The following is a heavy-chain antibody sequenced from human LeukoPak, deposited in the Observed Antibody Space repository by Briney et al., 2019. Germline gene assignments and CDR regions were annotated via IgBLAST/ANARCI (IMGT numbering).Heavy chain of an antibody. V-gene: IGHV4-4*07. CDR2: IYTSGST. D-gene: IGHD2-2*02. Sequence: SETLSLTCTVSGGSISSYYWSWIRQPAGKGLEWIGRIYTSGSTNYNPSLKSRVTMSVDTSKNQFSLKLSSVTAADTAVYYCARDRVRYCSSTSCYKGDWFDPWGQGTLVTVSS. CDR1: GGSISSYY. CDR3: ARDRVRYCSSTSCYKGDWFDP. J-gene: IGHJ5*02.